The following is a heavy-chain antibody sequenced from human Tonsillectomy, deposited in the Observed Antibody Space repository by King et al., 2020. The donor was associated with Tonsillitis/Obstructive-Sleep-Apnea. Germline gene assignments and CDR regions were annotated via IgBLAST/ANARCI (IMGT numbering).Heavy chain of an antibody. Sequence: VQLVESGGLLLQPGGSLRLSCAASGFTFSTYAMSWVRQAPGKGLEWGSSISVSGATTYYADSVKGRFTISRDNSKNTLYLQMNTLRAEDTAIYYCAKISSWEFLRYLDYWGQGTLVTVYS. D-gene: IGHD3-10*01. CDR3: AKISSWEFLRYLDY. CDR2: ISVSGATT. V-gene: IGHV3-23*04. J-gene: IGHJ4*02. CDR1: GFTFSTYA.